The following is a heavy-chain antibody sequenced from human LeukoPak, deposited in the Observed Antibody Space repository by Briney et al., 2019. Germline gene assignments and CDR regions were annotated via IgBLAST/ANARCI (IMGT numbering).Heavy chain of an antibody. CDR1: GGSISSYY. CDR2: IYYSGST. CDR3: ARGPDTYWGSEYFDY. Sequence: PSETLSLTCTVSGGSISSYYWSWIRQPPGKGLEWIGYIYYSGSTNYNPSLKSRVTISVDTSKNQFSLKLSSVTAADTAVYYCARGPDTYWGSEYFDYWGQGTLVTVSS. D-gene: IGHD7-27*01. J-gene: IGHJ4*02. V-gene: IGHV4-59*12.